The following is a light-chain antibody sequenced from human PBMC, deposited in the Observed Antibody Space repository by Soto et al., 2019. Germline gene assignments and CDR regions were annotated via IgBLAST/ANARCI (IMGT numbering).Light chain of an antibody. J-gene: IGKJ4*01. CDR3: QQYNSYPLT. CDR1: QSISSW. V-gene: IGKV1-5*03. Sequence: DIQMTQSPSTLSSSVGYRVTITWLASQSISSWLAWYQQKPGKAPKLLIYKASSLESGVPSRFSGSGSGTEFTLTISSLQPDDFATYYCQQYNSYPLTFGGGTKVDIK. CDR2: KAS.